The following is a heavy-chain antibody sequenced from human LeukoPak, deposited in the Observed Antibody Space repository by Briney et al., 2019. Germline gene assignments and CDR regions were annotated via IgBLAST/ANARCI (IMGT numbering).Heavy chain of an antibody. D-gene: IGHD2-2*01. CDR2: IYHSGST. Sequence: PSETLSLTCTVSGYSISSGYYWGWIRQPPGKGLEWIGSIYHSGSTYYNPSLKSRVTISVDTSKNQFSLKLSSVTTADTAVYYCATAMPTDGYYYYYMDVWGKGTTVAVS. CDR3: ATAMPTDGYYYYYMDV. CDR1: GYSISSGYY. J-gene: IGHJ6*03. V-gene: IGHV4-38-2*02.